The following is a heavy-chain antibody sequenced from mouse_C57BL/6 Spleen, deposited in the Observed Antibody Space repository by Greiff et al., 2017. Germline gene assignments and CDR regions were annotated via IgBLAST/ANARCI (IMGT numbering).Heavy chain of an antibody. CDR1: GYSFTGYY. J-gene: IGHJ4*01. CDR3: ARGMPVDY. Sequence: EVQLQQSGPELVKPGASVKISCKASGYSFTGYYMNWVKQSPEKSLEWIGEINPSTGGTTYNQKFKAKATLTVDKSSSTAYMQLKSLTSEDSAVYYCARGMPVDYWGQGTSVTVSS. CDR2: INPSTGGT. V-gene: IGHV1-42*01.